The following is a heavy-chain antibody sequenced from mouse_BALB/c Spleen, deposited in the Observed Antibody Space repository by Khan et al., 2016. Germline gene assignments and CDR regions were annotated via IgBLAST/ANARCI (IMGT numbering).Heavy chain of an antibody. CDR3: ARAWYSMDY. J-gene: IGHJ4*01. Sequence: QVQLQQSGAELMKPGASVKISCKATGYTFSNYWIEWVKRRPGHGLEWIGDILPGSGYSNSNENFKGKATFTADASSNTAYMQLISLTSEDSAVYFCARAWYSMDYWGQGTSVTVSS. CDR2: ILPGSGYS. V-gene: IGHV1-9*01. CDR1: GYTFSNYW.